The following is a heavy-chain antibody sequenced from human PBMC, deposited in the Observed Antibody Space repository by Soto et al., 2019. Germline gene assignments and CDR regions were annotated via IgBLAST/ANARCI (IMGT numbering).Heavy chain of an antibody. CDR2: IYYSGTT. CDR1: SGSIGTYF. V-gene: IGHV4-59*01. CDR3: ARGRGGTYDAFDI. J-gene: IGHJ3*02. D-gene: IGHD3-10*01. Sequence: PSETLSLTCTVSSGSIGTYFWRWIRQPPGKGLEWIAYIYYSGTTNYNPSLKSRVTIFLDTSKNQFSLRLSSVTAADTAVYYCARGRGGTYDAFDIWGQGTLVTVSS.